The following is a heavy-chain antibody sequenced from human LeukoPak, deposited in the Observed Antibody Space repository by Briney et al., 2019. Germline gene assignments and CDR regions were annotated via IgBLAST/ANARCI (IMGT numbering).Heavy chain of an antibody. CDR3: ARDLYYDSSGYSYYFDY. Sequence: SETRSLTCTVSGYSISSGYYWGWIRQPPGKGLEWIGSIYHSGSTYYNPSLKSRVTISVDTSKNQFSLKLSSVTAADTAVYYCARDLYYDSSGYSYYFDYWGQGTLVTVSS. J-gene: IGHJ4*02. CDR2: IYHSGST. V-gene: IGHV4-38-2*02. D-gene: IGHD3-22*01. CDR1: GYSISSGYY.